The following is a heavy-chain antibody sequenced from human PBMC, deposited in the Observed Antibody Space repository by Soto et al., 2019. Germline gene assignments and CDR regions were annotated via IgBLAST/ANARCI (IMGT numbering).Heavy chain of an antibody. CDR2: IYYSGNT. V-gene: IGHV4-34*01. Sequence: SETLSLTCAVYGGSFSGYYWIWVRQPPGKGLEWIGEIYYSGNTNYNPSLKSRVTIAVDKSKNQFSLRLSSVTAADTAVYYCARDDKYDTSGIEYWGQGTLVTVSS. CDR3: ARDDKYDTSGIEY. CDR1: GGSFSGYY. D-gene: IGHD3-22*01. J-gene: IGHJ4*02.